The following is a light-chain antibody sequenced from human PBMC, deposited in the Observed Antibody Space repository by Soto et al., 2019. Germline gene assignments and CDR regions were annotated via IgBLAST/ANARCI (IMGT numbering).Light chain of an antibody. J-gene: IGKJ2*01. CDR3: QQYNNWPYT. CDR1: QRVSRN. V-gene: IGKV3-15*01. CDR2: GAS. Sequence: PGARATLSCRASQRVSRNFAWYRQKPGQSPTLLIYGASTRATGIPARFSGSGSGTEFTLTISSLQSEDFAIYYCQQYNNWPYTFGQGTKLEIK.